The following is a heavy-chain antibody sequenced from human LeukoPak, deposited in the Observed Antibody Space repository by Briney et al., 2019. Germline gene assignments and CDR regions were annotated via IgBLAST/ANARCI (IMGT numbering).Heavy chain of an antibody. J-gene: IGHJ1*01. CDR2: IYHSGGT. Sequence: KPSETLSLTCAVYGGSFSGYYWSWIRQPPVKGLEWIGEIYHSGGTYYNPSLKSRVTMSVDTSKNQFSLKLSSVTAADTAVYYCARLSVPQYYYDSSGYYGNFQHWGQGTLVTVSS. CDR3: ARLSVPQYYYDSSGYYGNFQH. D-gene: IGHD3-22*01. CDR1: GGSFSGYY. V-gene: IGHV4-34*01.